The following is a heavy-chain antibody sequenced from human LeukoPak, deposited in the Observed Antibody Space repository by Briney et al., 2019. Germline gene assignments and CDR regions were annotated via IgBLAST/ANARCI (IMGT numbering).Heavy chain of an antibody. Sequence: GGSLRLSCAASGFTVSSNYMSWVRQAPGKGLEWVSVIYSGGSTYYADSVKGRFTISRDNSKNTLYLQMNSLRAEDTAVYYCAREYGLNAHYYMDVWGKGTTVTISS. CDR3: AREYGLNAHYYMDV. CDR1: GFTVSSNY. D-gene: IGHD1-1*01. CDR2: IYSGGST. J-gene: IGHJ6*03. V-gene: IGHV3-53*01.